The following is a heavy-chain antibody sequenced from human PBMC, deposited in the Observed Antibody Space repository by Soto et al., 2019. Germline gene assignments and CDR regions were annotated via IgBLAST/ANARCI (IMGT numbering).Heavy chain of an antibody. D-gene: IGHD2-15*01. Sequence: SETLSLTCTVSGGSISSAGYYWSWIRQHPGKGLEWIGYIYYSGSTYYNPSLKSRVTISVDTSKNQFSLKLSSVTAADTAVYYCARAQVGYFDYWGQGTLVTVSS. CDR3: ARAQVGYFDY. J-gene: IGHJ4*02. V-gene: IGHV4-31*03. CDR2: IYYSGST. CDR1: GGSISSAGYY.